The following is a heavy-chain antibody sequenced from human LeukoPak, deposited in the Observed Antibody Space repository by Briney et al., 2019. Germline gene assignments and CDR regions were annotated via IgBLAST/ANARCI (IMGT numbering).Heavy chain of an antibody. CDR2: INHNGNVN. Sequence: GGSLRLSCAASGFTFSSYWMNWARQAAGKGLEWVASINHNGNVNYYVDSVKGRFTISRDNAKNSLYLQMSNLRAEDTAVYFCARGGGLDVWGQGATVTVSS. CDR1: GFTFSSYW. CDR3: ARGGGLDV. D-gene: IGHD3-16*01. V-gene: IGHV3-7*03. J-gene: IGHJ6*02.